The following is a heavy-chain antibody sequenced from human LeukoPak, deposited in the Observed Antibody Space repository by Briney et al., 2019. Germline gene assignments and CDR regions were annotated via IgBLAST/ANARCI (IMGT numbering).Heavy chain of an antibody. D-gene: IGHD3-10*01. CDR3: ARSSHHYYGSGSPYSGVGMDV. CDR2: IYHSGST. Sequence: PSETLSLTCTVSGGSISSGGYYWSWIRQPPGKGLEWIGYIYHSGSTYYNPSLKSRVTISVDRSKNQFSLKLSSVTAADTAMYYCARSSHHYYGSGSPYSGVGMDVWGKGTTVTVSS. V-gene: IGHV4-30-2*01. CDR1: GGSISSGGYY. J-gene: IGHJ6*03.